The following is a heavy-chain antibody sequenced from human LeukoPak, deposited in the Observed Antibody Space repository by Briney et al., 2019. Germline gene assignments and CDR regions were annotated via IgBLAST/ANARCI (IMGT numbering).Heavy chain of an antibody. CDR2: IKSKTDGGTT. J-gene: IGHJ6*03. D-gene: IGHD6-6*01. CDR3: TTPSIAAPGPSGNYYYYMDV. Sequence: GGSLRLSCAASGFTFSNAWMSWVRQAPGKGLEWVGRIKSKTDGGTTDYAAPVKGRFTISRDDSKNTLYLQMNSLKTEDTAVYYCTTPSIAAPGPSGNYYYYMDVWGKGTTVTVSS. CDR1: GFTFSNAW. V-gene: IGHV3-15*01.